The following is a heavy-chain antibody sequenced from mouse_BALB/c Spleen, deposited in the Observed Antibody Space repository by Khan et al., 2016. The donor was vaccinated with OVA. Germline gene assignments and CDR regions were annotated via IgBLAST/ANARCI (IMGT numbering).Heavy chain of an antibody. D-gene: IGHD3-1*01. CDR2: IRYDGNS. CDR1: GYSITSGYF. Sequence: EVQLVESGPGLVKPSQSLSLTCSVTGYSITSGYFWNWIRQFPGNKLEWMGYIRYDGNSNYNPSLKNRISITRDTPKNQFFLKLNAVTPGDTATYYCARGGSSGPAWFAYWGQGTLVTVSA. J-gene: IGHJ3*01. CDR3: ARGGSSGPAWFAY. V-gene: IGHV3-6*02.